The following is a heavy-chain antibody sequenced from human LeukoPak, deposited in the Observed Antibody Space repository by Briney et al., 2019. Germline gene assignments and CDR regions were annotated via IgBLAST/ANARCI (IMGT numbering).Heavy chain of an antibody. V-gene: IGHV1-2*02. CDR1: VYTFTGYY. CDR3: ARLASSSWGRYFDWFSDDAFDI. CDR2: INPNSGGT. Sequence: GPSVKVSCKASVYTFTGYYMHWVRQAPGQGLEWMGWINPNSGGTNYAQKFQGRVTMTRDTSISTAYRELSTPMFDDAAVYSCARLASSSWGRYFDWFSDDAFDIWGEGTMVTVSS. D-gene: IGHD3-9*01. J-gene: IGHJ3*02.